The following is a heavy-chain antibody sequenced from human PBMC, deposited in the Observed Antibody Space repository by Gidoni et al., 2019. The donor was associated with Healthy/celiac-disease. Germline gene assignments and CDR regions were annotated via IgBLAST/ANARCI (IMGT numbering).Heavy chain of an antibody. CDR2: IKQDGSET. Sequence: EVQLVDSGGGLVQPGGSLRLSCAASGFTCRNYWMSWGRQAPGRGLEWVATIKQDGSETSYVDSVKGRFTISRDNAKNSLFLQMNSLSAEDAAVYYCARDQYYYDSGGYFDYWGQGTLVTVSS. CDR3: ARDQYYYDSGGYFDY. D-gene: IGHD3-22*01. J-gene: IGHJ4*02. V-gene: IGHV3-7*01. CDR1: GFTCRNYW.